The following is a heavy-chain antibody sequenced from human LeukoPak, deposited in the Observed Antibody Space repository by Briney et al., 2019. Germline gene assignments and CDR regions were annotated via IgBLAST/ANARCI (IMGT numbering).Heavy chain of an antibody. CDR1: GFTFSSYA. D-gene: IGHD3-10*01. CDR3: AKDLTLLWFGELFDY. J-gene: IGHJ4*02. Sequence: GGSLRLSCAASGFTFSSYAMSWVRQAPGKGLEWVSAISGSGGSTYYADSVKGRFTISRDNFKNTLYLQMNSLRAEDTAVYYCAKDLTLLWFGELFDYWGQGTLVTVSS. V-gene: IGHV3-23*01. CDR2: ISGSGGST.